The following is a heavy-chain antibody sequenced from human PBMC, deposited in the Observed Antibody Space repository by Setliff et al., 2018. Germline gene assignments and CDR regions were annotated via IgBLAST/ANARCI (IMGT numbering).Heavy chain of an antibody. CDR2: INPSGGTT. J-gene: IGHJ4*02. CDR3: ARDSRTTVTYY. V-gene: IGHV1-46*01. CDR1: GYTFSSHY. Sequence: ASVKVSCKASGYTFSSHYIHWVRQAPGQGLEWMGIINPSGGTTSYAPKFQGRVSMTRDTSTSTVYMELSSLRSEDTAVYYCARDSRTTVTYYWGQGTLVTVSS. D-gene: IGHD4-17*01.